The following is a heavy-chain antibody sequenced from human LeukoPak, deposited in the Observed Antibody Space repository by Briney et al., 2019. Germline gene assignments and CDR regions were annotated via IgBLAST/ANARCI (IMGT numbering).Heavy chain of an antibody. J-gene: IGHJ4*02. CDR3: AKEVTETTFGLFIYIDY. D-gene: IGHD3/OR15-3a*01. Sequence: GGSLRLSCAASGISFGTYDMSWVRQAPGKGLEWVAATSHNGDTDYADSVKGRFTVSRDNSKNMMSLQMHSLRSDDTAVYYCAKEVTETTFGLFIYIDYWGQGTLVTAS. CDR2: TSHNGDT. V-gene: IGHV3-23*01. CDR1: GISFGTYD.